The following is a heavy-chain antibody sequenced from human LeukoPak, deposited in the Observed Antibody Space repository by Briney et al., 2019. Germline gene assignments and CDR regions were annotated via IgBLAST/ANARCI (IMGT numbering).Heavy chain of an antibody. CDR2: ISSSADTI. V-gene: IGHV3-48*03. J-gene: IGHJ4*02. D-gene: IGHD5-18*01. Sequence: PGGSLRLSCAASGFIFSSDEMTWVRQAPGKGLESVSFISSSADTILYADSVKGRFTISRDNAKNSLYLQMNSLRAEDTAVYYCARVGNGYSYGSWGQGTLVTVSS. CDR1: GFIFSSDE. CDR3: ARVGNGYSYGS.